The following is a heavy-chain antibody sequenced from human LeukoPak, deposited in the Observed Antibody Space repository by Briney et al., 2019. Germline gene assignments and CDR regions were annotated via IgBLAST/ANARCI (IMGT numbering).Heavy chain of an antibody. CDR3: ARDPSTGYDSSGYYPY. CDR2: IIPIFGTA. CDR1: GGTFSSYA. Sequence: ASVKVSCKASGGTFSSYAISWVRQAPGQGLEWMGGIIPIFGTANYAQKFQGRVTITADESTSTAYMELSSLRSEDTAVYYCARDPSTGYDSSGYYPYWGQGTLVTVSS. J-gene: IGHJ4*02. D-gene: IGHD3-22*01. V-gene: IGHV1-69*13.